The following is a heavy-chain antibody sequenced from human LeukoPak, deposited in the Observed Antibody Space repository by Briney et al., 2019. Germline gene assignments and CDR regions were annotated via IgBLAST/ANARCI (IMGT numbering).Heavy chain of an antibody. CDR1: GYTFTSYY. Sequence: ASVKVSCKASGYTFTSYYMHWVRQAPGQGLEWMGIINPSGASTSYAQKFQGRVTMTRDTSTSTVYMELSSLRSEDTAVYYCARDGPQWLMSTYYYGMDVWGQGTTVTVSS. V-gene: IGHV1-46*01. CDR2: INPSGAST. D-gene: IGHD6-19*01. J-gene: IGHJ6*02. CDR3: ARDGPQWLMSTYYYGMDV.